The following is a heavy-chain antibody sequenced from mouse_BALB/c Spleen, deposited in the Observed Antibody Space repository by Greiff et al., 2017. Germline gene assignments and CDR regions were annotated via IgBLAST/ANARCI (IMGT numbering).Heavy chain of an antibody. J-gene: IGHJ3*01. CDR2: ISYDGSN. D-gene: IGHD3-2*01. V-gene: IGHV3-6*02. Sequence: EVKLVESGPGLVKPSQSLSLTCSVTGYSITSGYYWNWIRQFPGNKLEWMGYISYDGSNNYNPSLKNRISITRDTSKNQFFLKLNSVTTEDTATYYCAKTARASWFAYWGQGTLVTVSA. CDR1: GYSITSGYY. CDR3: AKTARASWFAY.